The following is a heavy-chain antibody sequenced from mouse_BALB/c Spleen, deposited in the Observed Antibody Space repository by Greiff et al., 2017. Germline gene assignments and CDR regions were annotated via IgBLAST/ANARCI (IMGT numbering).Heavy chain of an antibody. V-gene: IGHV2-2*02. CDR3: ARKGGNYDYAMDY. CDR2: IWSGGST. Sequence: VKLQESGPGLVQPSQSLSITCTVSGFSLTSYGVHWVRQSPGKGLEWLGVIWSGGSTDYNAAFISRLSISKDNSKSQVFFKMNSLQANDTAIYYCARKGGNYDYAMDYWGQGTSVTVSS. D-gene: IGHD2-1*01. J-gene: IGHJ4*01. CDR1: GFSLTSYG.